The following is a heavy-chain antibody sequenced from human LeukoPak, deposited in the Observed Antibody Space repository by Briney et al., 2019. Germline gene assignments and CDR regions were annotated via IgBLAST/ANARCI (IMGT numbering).Heavy chain of an antibody. D-gene: IGHD3-3*01. CDR3: ARVGMRGPYYDFWSGYYTSMDV. Sequence: SETLSLTCTVSGGSISSGGYYWSWIRQHPGKGLEWIGYIYYSGSTYYNPSLKSRVTISVDTSKNQFSLKLSSVTAADTAVYYCARVGMRGPYYDFWSGYYTSMDVWGQGTTVTVSS. CDR2: IYYSGST. V-gene: IGHV4-31*03. CDR1: GGSISSGGYY. J-gene: IGHJ6*02.